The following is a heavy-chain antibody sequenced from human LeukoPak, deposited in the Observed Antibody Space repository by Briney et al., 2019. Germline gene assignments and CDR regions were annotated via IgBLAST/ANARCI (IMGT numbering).Heavy chain of an antibody. CDR1: GFTFSSYA. J-gene: IGHJ3*02. CDR3: AKDAMTTVVPPHLGDAFDI. CDR2: ISGSGGSA. D-gene: IGHD4-23*01. V-gene: IGHV3-23*01. Sequence: GGSLRLFCAASGFTFSSYAMSWVRQAPGKGLEWVSAISGSGGSAYYADSVKGRFTISRDNSKNTLYLQMNSLRAGDTAVYYCAKDAMTTVVPPHLGDAFDIWGQGTMVTVSS.